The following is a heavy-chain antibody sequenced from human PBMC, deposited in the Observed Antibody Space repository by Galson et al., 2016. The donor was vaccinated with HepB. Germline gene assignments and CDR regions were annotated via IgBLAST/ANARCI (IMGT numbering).Heavy chain of an antibody. CDR3: VRGGYCTEAACPMSGFFDY. Sequence: SETLSLTCAVSGGSLRGIHWWSWVRQSPEKGLEWIGEIYHSGRTNYSPSLTRRVTLSVDGSQNRFSLRLTSVTAADTAVYYCVRGGYCTEAACPMSGFFDYWGPGTLVTVSS. D-gene: IGHD2-8*02. J-gene: IGHJ4*02. CDR2: IYHSGRT. CDR1: GGSLRGIHW. V-gene: IGHV4-4*02.